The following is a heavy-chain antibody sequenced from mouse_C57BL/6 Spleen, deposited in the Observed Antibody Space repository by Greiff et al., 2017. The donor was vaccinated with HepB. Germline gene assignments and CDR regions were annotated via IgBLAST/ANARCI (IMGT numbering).Heavy chain of an antibody. CDR1: GFTFSDYG. Sequence: EVKVVESGGGLVKPGGSLKLSCAASGFTFSDYGMHWVRQAPEKGLEWVAYISSGSSTIYYADTVKGRFTISRDNAKNTLFLQMTSLRSEDTAMYYCARPGLHYYGSRGHYYAMDYWGQGTSVTVSS. J-gene: IGHJ4*01. D-gene: IGHD1-1*01. V-gene: IGHV5-17*01. CDR2: ISSGSSTI. CDR3: ARPGLHYYGSRGHYYAMDY.